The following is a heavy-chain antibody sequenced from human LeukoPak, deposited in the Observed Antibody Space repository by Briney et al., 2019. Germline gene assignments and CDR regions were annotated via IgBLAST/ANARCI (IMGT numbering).Heavy chain of an antibody. CDR2: ISSSSKYI. Sequence: GGSLRLSCAASGFTLNGYNMNWVRQAPGKGLEWVSSISSSSKYIYYVDSMKGRFTISRDNAKNTLYLQMNSLRAEDTAVYYCASPYTVTDAFDIWAKGQWSPSLQ. CDR1: GFTLNGYN. J-gene: IGHJ3*02. D-gene: IGHD4-17*01. V-gene: IGHV3-21*01. CDR3: ASPYTVTDAFDI.